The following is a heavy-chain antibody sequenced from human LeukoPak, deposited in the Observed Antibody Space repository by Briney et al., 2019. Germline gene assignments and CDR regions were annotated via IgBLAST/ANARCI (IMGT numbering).Heavy chain of an antibody. V-gene: IGHV3-74*01. Sequence: PGGSLRLSCAASGFTFSDTWMHWVRQAPGEGLVWVSRIRSDGSDTRYAESVKGRFTISRDNAKNTLYLQMNSLRAEDTAVYYCAREVTPYYWGQGTLVTVSS. CDR1: GFTFSDTW. D-gene: IGHD2-15*01. J-gene: IGHJ4*02. CDR3: AREVTPYY. CDR2: IRSDGSDT.